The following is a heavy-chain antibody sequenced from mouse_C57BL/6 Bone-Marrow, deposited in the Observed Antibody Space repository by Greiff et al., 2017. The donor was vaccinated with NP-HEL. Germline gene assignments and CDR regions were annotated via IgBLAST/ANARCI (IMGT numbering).Heavy chain of an antibody. CDR1: GYTFTSYW. J-gene: IGHJ3*01. V-gene: IGHV1-55*01. Sequence: QVQLQQPGAELVKPGASVKMSCKASGYTFTSYWITWVKQRPGQGLEWIGDIYPGSGSTNYNEKFKSKATLTVDTSSSTAYMQLSSLTSEDSAVYYCARGEDYYGYSWFAYWGQGTLVTVSA. D-gene: IGHD2-2*01. CDR3: ARGEDYYGYSWFAY. CDR2: IYPGSGST.